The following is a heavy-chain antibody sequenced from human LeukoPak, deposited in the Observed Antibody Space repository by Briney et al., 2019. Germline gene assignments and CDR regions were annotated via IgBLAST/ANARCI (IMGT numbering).Heavy chain of an antibody. CDR3: ARHSYFDY. CDR2: IYYSGSA. CDR1: GVSISSSSYY. V-gene: IGHV4-39*01. Sequence: SETLSLTCTVSGVSISSSSYYWGWSRQPPGKGLEWIGSIYYSGSAYYNPSLKSRVTISVDTSKNQFSLKLSSVTAADTAVYYCARHSYFDYWGQGTLVTVSS. J-gene: IGHJ4*02.